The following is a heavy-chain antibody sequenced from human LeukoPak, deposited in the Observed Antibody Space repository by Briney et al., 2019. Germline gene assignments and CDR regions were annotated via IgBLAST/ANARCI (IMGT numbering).Heavy chain of an antibody. CDR2: ISYDGSNK. J-gene: IGHJ4*02. CDR3: AKDAAAGTRPYYSDY. V-gene: IGHV3-30*18. CDR1: GFTFSSYA. D-gene: IGHD6-13*01. Sequence: WGSLRLSCAASGFTFSSYAMSWVRQVPGKGLEWVAVISYDGSNKYYADSVKGRFTISRDNSKNTLYLQMNSLRAEDTAVYYCAKDAAAGTRPYYSDYWGQGTLVTVSS.